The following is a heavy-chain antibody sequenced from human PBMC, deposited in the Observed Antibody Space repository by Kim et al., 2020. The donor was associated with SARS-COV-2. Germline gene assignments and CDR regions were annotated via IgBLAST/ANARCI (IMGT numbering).Heavy chain of an antibody. Sequence: SRVTISVDTSKNQFSLKLSSVTAADTAVYYCARGRPYCSSTSCRMREFDYWGQGTLVTVSS. CDR3: ARGRPYCSSTSCRMREFDY. D-gene: IGHD2-2*01. J-gene: IGHJ4*02. V-gene: IGHV4-59*09.